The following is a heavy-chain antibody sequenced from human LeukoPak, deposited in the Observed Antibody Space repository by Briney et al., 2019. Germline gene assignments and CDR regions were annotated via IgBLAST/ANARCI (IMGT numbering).Heavy chain of an antibody. CDR1: GYTFTGYY. V-gene: IGHV1-2*02. D-gene: IGHD5-18*01. CDR3: ARRGYSYAPDY. Sequence: ASVKVSCKASGYTFTGYYMYWVRQAPGQGLECIGWINPNNGGTDYAQRFQGRVTMTRDTSISTAYMELSGLKSDDTAVYFCARRGYSYAPDYWGQGTLVTVSS. J-gene: IGHJ4*02. CDR2: INPNNGGT.